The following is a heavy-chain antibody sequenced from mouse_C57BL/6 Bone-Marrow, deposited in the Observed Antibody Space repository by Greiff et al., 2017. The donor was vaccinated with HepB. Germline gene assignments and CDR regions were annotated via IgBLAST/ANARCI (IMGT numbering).Heavy chain of an antibody. D-gene: IGHD1-1*01. CDR1: GYTFTSYW. CDR2: IHPNSGST. Sequence: QVQLQQPGAELVKPGASVKLSCKASGYTFTSYWMHWVKQRPGQGLEWIGMIHPNSGSTNYNEKFKSKATLTVDKSSSTAYMQLSSLTSEDSAVYYCARGRFTTVVEGYWGQGTTLTVYS. J-gene: IGHJ2*01. CDR3: ARGRFTTVVEGY. V-gene: IGHV1-64*01.